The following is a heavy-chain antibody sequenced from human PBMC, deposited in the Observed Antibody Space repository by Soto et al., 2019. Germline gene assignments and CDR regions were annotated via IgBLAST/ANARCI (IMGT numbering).Heavy chain of an antibody. J-gene: IGHJ6*02. D-gene: IGHD2-15*01. CDR3: ARERKQKEYSSGYYYYGMDV. CDR1: VYTFTSCG. Sequence: ASVKVSCEACVYTFTSCGISWVRQAPGQGVEWMGWISGYNGNTNYSQKLQGRVTMTTDTSTSTAYMELRSLRSDATAVYYRARERKQKEYSSGYYYYGMDVWRQGTTVTVSS. CDR2: ISGYNGNT. V-gene: IGHV1-18*01.